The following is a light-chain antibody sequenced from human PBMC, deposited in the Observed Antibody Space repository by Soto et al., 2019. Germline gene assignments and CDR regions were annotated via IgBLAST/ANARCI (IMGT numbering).Light chain of an antibody. CDR2: SDN. Sequence: QAVVTQPPSASGTPGQRVTISCSGSSSNIGSNYVYWYQQLPGMAPKLLIYSDNQRPSGVPDRFSGSRSGTSASLAISGLRSEDEADYYCAAWDDSLSALFGGGTQLTVL. J-gene: IGLJ3*02. CDR1: SSNIGSNY. CDR3: AAWDDSLSAL. V-gene: IGLV1-47*02.